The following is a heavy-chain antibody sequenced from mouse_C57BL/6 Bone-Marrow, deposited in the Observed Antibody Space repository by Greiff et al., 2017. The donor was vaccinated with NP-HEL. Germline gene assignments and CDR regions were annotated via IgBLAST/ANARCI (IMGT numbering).Heavy chain of an antibody. CDR3: ARPNGYYVAY. CDR1: GFTFSSYG. J-gene: IGHJ3*01. D-gene: IGHD2-3*01. V-gene: IGHV5-6*01. Sequence: EVKLQESGGDLVKPGGSLKLSCAASGFTFSSYGMSWVRQTPDKRLEWVATISSGGSYTYYPDSVKGRFTISRDNAKNTLYLQMSSLKSEDTAMYYCARPNGYYVAYWGQGTLVTVSA. CDR2: ISSGGSYT.